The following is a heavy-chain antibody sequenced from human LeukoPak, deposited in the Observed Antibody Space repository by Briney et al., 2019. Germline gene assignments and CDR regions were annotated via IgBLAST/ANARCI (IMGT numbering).Heavy chain of an antibody. D-gene: IGHD1-1*01. CDR3: ARIWADWNEDSFDY. J-gene: IGHJ4*02. CDR1: GYTFTGYY. CDR2: INPNSGGT. V-gene: IGHV1-2*02. Sequence: ASVKVSCKASGYTFTGYYMHWVRQAPGQGLEWMGWINPNSGGTNYAQKFQGRVTMTRDTSISTAYMELSRLRSDDTAVFYWARIWADWNEDSFDYWGEGTLVTVSS.